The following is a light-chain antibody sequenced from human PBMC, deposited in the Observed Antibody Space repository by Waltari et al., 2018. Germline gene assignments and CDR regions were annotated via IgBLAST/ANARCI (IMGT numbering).Light chain of an antibody. V-gene: IGKV1-39*01. CDR2: AAS. Sequence: DIQMTQSPSSLSASVGDRVPITCRASQSIRSHLNWYQKKPGKAPNLLIYAASSLRSGVPSRFSGSGSGTDFTLTISSLQPEDFATYYCQRSDSTPYTFGQGTKLEIK. J-gene: IGKJ2*01. CDR3: QRSDSTPYT. CDR1: QSIRSH.